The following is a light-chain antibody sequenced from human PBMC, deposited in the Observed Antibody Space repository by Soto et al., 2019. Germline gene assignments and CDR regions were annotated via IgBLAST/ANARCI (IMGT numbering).Light chain of an antibody. V-gene: IGKV3-20*01. CDR2: GAS. CDR1: QTFTSGF. Sequence: EIVLTQSPGTLSLSPGERATLSCRASQTFTSGFLAWYQQKPGQAPRLLIYGASSRATVIPDRFSGSGSGTDFTLTISRLEPEDFAVYYCQQYDSSPRTFGQGTKVEIK. J-gene: IGKJ1*01. CDR3: QQYDSSPRT.